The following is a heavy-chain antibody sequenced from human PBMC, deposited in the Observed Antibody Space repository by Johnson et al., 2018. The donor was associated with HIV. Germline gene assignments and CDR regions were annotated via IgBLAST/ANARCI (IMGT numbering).Heavy chain of an antibody. CDR3: GKEGRDCTGGVCYSLAFDI. V-gene: IGHV3-30*18. CDR1: GFTFSSYG. D-gene: IGHD2-8*02. Sequence: QVKLVESGGGVVQPGRSLRLSCAASGFTFSSYGMHWVRQAPGKGLEWVAVISYDGSNKYYADSVKGRFTISRDNSKNTLYLQMNSLRAEDTAVYYCGKEGRDCTGGVCYSLAFDIWGQGTMVTVSS. CDR2: ISYDGSNK. J-gene: IGHJ3*02.